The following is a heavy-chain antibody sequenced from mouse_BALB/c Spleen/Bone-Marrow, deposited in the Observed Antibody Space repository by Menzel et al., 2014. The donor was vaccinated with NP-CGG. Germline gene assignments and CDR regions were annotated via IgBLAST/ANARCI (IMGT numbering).Heavy chain of an antibody. V-gene: IGHV5-17*02. Sequence: KLSCAASGFTFSSFGMHWVRQAPEKGLEWVAFISSGSSIIYYADTVKGRFTISRDNPKNTLFLQMTSLRSEDTAMYYCARSQFYXNYFVSWGXGXTLAVSS. CDR2: ISSGSSII. CDR1: GFTFSSFG. CDR3: ARSQFYXNYFVS. J-gene: IGHJ2*01. D-gene: IGHD2-1*01.